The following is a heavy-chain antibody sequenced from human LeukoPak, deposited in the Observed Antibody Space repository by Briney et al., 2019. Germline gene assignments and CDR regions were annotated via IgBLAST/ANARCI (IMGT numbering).Heavy chain of an antibody. J-gene: IGHJ4*02. CDR3: ARGKIAAAGSY. V-gene: IGHV3-30-3*01. CDR2: ISYDGSNK. CDR1: GFTSSSYA. Sequence: GRSLRLSCAASGFTSSSYAMHWVRQAPGKGLEWVAVISYDGSNKYYADSVKGRFTISRDNSKNTLYLQMNSLRAEDTAVYYCARGKIAAAGSYWGQGTLVTVSS. D-gene: IGHD6-13*01.